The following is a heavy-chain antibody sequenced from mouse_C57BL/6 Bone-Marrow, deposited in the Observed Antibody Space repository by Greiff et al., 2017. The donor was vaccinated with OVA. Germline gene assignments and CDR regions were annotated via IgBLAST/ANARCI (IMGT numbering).Heavy chain of an antibody. CDR2: IDPEDGDN. V-gene: IGHV14-1*01. J-gene: IGHJ3*01. Sequence: VQLQQSGAELVRPGASVKLSCTASGFNIKDYYMHWVKQRPEQGLEWIGRIDPEDGDNEYAPKFQGKATMTADTSSNTAYLQLSSLTSEDTAVYYCTTILHYYYVSRFFAYWGQGTLVTVSA. D-gene: IGHD1-1*01. CDR3: TTILHYYYVSRFFAY. CDR1: GFNIKDYY.